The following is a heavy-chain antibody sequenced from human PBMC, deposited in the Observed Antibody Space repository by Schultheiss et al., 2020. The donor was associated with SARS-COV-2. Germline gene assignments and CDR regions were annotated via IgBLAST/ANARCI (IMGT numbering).Heavy chain of an antibody. D-gene: IGHD1-1*01. CDR1: GFTFSTYS. V-gene: IGHV3-49*04. CDR2: IRSKAYGGTT. CDR3: TRDEVPTGTQRFPYYYMDV. Sequence: GESLKISCAASGFTFSTYSMNWVRQAPGKGLEWVGFIRSKAYGGTTEYAASVKGRFTISRDDSKSIAYLQMNSLKTEDTAVYYCTRDEVPTGTQRFPYYYMDVWGKGTTVTVSS. J-gene: IGHJ6*03.